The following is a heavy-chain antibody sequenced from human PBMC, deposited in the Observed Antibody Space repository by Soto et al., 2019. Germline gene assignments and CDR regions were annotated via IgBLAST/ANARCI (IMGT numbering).Heavy chain of an antibody. CDR2: ISSSSSTI. Sequence: EVQLLESGGGLVQPGGSLRLSCAASGFIFSNYNMNWVRQAPGKGLEWVSYISSSSSTIYYADSVKGRFTISRDNAKNSLYLQMYSSRAEDTAVYYCARAPGRVRGVILLYYSMDVWGKGTTVTVSS. CDR3: ARAPGRVRGVILLYYSMDV. J-gene: IGHJ6*03. D-gene: IGHD3-10*01. CDR1: GFIFSNYN. V-gene: IGHV3-48*01.